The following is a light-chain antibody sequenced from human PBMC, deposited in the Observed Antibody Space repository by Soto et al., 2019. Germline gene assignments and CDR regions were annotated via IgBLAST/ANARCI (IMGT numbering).Light chain of an antibody. J-gene: IGLJ1*01. CDR3: AVWDDSLNGYV. V-gene: IGLV1-44*01. CDR1: SSNIGSNT. CDR2: SNN. Sequence: QPVLTQPPSASGTPGQRVTISCSGSSSNIGSNTVNLYQQLPGAAPKLLIQSNNQRPSGVPDRFSGSQSGTSASLAISGLQSEDEADYYCAVWDDSLNGYVFGTGTKLTVL.